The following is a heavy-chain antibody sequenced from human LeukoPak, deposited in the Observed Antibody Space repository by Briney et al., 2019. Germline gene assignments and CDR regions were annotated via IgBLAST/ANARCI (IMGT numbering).Heavy chain of an antibody. CDR1: GFDFRGAW. CDR2: ISHKTREDVGTA. V-gene: IGHV3-15*05. J-gene: IGHJ4*02. D-gene: IGHD6-19*01. CDR3: TTAIAVPGRGF. Sequence: PGGSLRLSCAASGFDFRGAWMSWVRHAPGKGLEWVGRISHKTREDVGTADYAAPVKGRFTISRDDSRSTVYLQLNSLKSEDTAVYYCTTAIAVPGRGFWGRGTLVTVSS.